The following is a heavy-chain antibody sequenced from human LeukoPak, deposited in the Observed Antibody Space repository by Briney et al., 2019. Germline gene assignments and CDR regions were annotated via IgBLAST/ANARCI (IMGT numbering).Heavy chain of an antibody. CDR3: AKGEVSSGYYYYFDS. Sequence: GGSLRLSCAASGFTFSSYEMNWVRQPPGKGLEWVSYISSSGSTIYYADSVKGRFTISRDNAKNSLYLQMNSLRAEDTAVYYCAKGEVSSGYYYYFDSWGQGTLVTVSS. CDR1: GFTFSSYE. V-gene: IGHV3-48*03. J-gene: IGHJ4*02. D-gene: IGHD3-22*01. CDR2: ISSSGSTI.